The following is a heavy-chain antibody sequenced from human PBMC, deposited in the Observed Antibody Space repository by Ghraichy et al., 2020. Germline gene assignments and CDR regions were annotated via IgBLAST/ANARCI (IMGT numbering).Heavy chain of an antibody. CDR3: ARRSSGWVFFDY. V-gene: IGHV4-39*01. CDR1: GGSISSSSYY. Sequence: SETLSLTCTVSGGSISSSSYYWGWIRQPPGKGVEWIGSIYYSGSTYYNPSLKSRVTISVDTSKNQFSLKLSSVTAADTAVYYCARRSSGWVFFDYWGQGTLVTVSS. J-gene: IGHJ4*02. CDR2: IYYSGST. D-gene: IGHD6-19*01.